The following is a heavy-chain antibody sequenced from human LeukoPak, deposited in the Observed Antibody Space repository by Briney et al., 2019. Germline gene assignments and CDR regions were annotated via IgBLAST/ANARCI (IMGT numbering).Heavy chain of an antibody. J-gene: IGHJ5*02. CDR2: ISSSSSYI. CDR3: ARDRSITMVRGVFFDP. Sequence: GGSLRLSCAASGFTFSSYSMNWVRQAPGEGLEWVSSISSSSSYIYYADSVKGRFTISRDNAKNSLYLQMNSLRAKDTVVYYCARDRSITMVRGVFFDPWGQGTLVTVSS. V-gene: IGHV3-21*01. CDR1: GFTFSSYS. D-gene: IGHD3-10*01.